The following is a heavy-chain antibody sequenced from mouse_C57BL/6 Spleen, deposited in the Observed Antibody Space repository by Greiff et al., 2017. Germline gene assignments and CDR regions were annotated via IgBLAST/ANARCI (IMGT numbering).Heavy chain of an antibody. D-gene: IGHD2-3*01. CDR2: IYPRDGST. J-gene: IGHJ2*01. CDR1: GYTFTSYD. Sequence: QVQLKESGPELVKPGASVKLSCKASGYTFTSYDINWVKQRPGQGLEWIGWIYPRDGSTKYNEKFKGKATLTVDTSSSTAYMELHSLTSEDSAVYFCARCLIYDGYLSFDYWGQGTTLTVSS. CDR3: ARCLIYDGYLSFDY. V-gene: IGHV1-85*01.